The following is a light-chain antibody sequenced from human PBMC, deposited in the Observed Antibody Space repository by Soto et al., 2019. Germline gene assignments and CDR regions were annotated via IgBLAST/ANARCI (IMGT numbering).Light chain of an antibody. CDR1: QSVSIRS. V-gene: IGKV3D-20*02. Sequence: VFKQSPGTLSFSPGERATLSCRSSQSVSIRSLAWYQQKPGQAPRLLISGASSRAADIPDRFSGSGSGTDFTLTISRLEPEDFAVYYCQQRSDWPITFGQGTRLEVK. CDR3: QQRSDWPIT. J-gene: IGKJ5*01. CDR2: GAS.